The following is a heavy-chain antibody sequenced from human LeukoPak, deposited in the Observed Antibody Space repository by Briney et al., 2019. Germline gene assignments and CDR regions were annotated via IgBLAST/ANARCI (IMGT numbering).Heavy chain of an antibody. J-gene: IGHJ4*02. CDR2: ISGSGGST. Sequence: GGSLRLSCAASGLAFNNYAMSWVRQAPGQGLEWVSGISGSGGSTYYADSVKGRFTISRDNSKNTLYLQMNSLRAEDTALYYCAKDSGYDVLTGSYFDDWGQGTLVTVSS. CDR3: AKDSGYDVLTGSYFDD. D-gene: IGHD3-9*01. CDR1: GLAFNNYA. V-gene: IGHV3-23*01.